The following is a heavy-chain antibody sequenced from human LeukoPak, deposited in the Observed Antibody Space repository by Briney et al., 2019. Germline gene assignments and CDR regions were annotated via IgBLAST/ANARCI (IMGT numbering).Heavy chain of an antibody. J-gene: IGHJ3*02. CDR2: ISSSGRTI. Sequence: PGGSLRLSCAASGFTFNTYAMTWVRQAPGKGLEWISYISSSGRTIDNADSVKGRFTISRDNAKKSLYLQMNSLRAEDTAVYYCARPRQYSGNIEAFDIWGQGTMVTVSS. CDR1: GFTFNTYA. V-gene: IGHV3-48*03. CDR3: ARPRQYSGNIEAFDI. D-gene: IGHD1/OR15-1a*01.